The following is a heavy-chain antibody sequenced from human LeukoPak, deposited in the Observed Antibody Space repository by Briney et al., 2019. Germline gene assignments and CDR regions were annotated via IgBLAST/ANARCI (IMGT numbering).Heavy chain of an antibody. V-gene: IGHV3-30-3*01. CDR1: GFTFSSYA. D-gene: IGHD3-22*01. CDR2: ISYDGSSK. CDR3: AREKTYYYDSSAFDI. Sequence: GGSLRLSCAASGFTFSSYAMHWVGHAPGKGLEGVAVISYDGSSKYYADSVKGRFTISRDNSKNTLYLQMNSLRAEDTAVYYCAREKTYYYDSSAFDIWGQGTMVTVSS. J-gene: IGHJ3*02.